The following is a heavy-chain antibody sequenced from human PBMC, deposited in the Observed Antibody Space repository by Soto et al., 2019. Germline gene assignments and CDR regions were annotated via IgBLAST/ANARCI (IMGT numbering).Heavy chain of an antibody. CDR2: INAGNGNT. CDR1: GYTFTSYA. D-gene: IGHD6-19*01. Sequence: GASVKVSCKASGYTFTSYAMHWVRQAPGQRLEWMGWINAGNGNTKYSQKFQGRVTITRDTSASTAYMELSSLRSEDTAVYYCARSRFSSGWYYFDYWGQGTLVTVSS. CDR3: ARSRFSSGWYYFDY. V-gene: IGHV1-3*01. J-gene: IGHJ4*02.